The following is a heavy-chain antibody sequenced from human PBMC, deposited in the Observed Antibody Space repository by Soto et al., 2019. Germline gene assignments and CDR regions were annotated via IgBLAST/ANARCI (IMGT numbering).Heavy chain of an antibody. CDR1: GFTFSSYG. CDR3: AKDQGYDSSGYYYYYGLDV. CDR2: ISYDGSNK. D-gene: IGHD3-22*01. Sequence: QVQLVESGGGVVQPGRSLRLSCAASGFTFSSYGMHWVRQAPGKGLEWVAVISYDGSNKYYADSVKGRFTISRDNSKNTRYLQVNGLRADDTPAYYCAKDQGYDSSGYYYYYGLDVWGQGTTVTVSS. J-gene: IGHJ6*02. V-gene: IGHV3-30*18.